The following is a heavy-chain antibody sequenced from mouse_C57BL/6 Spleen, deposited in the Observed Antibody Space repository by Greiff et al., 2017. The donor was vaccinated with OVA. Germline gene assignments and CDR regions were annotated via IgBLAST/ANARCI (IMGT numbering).Heavy chain of an antibody. Sequence: QVQLQQPGAELVRPGTSVKLSCKASGYTFTSYWMHWVKQRPGQGLEWIGVIDPSDSYTNYNQKFKGKATLTVDTSSSTAYMQLSSLTSEDSAVYYCAGIYYLTGFAYWGQGTLVTVSA. CDR3: AGIYYLTGFAY. D-gene: IGHD1-1*01. J-gene: IGHJ3*01. CDR1: GYTFTSYW. CDR2: IDPSDSYT. V-gene: IGHV1-59*01.